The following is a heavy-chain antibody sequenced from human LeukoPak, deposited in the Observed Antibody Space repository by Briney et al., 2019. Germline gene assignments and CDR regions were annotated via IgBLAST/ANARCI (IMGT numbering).Heavy chain of an antibody. D-gene: IGHD2-15*01. CDR2: ISYDGSDK. CDR3: AKDIGGTSFSNWFDP. CDR1: GFTFRNYA. J-gene: IGHJ5*02. Sequence: GGSLRLSCAASGFTFRNYAMHWVRQAPGKGLEWGAAISYDGSDKYYVDSVKGRFTISRDNSRNTLYLQMNSLSADDTAVYYCAKDIGGTSFSNWFDPWGQGTLVTVSS. V-gene: IGHV3-33*06.